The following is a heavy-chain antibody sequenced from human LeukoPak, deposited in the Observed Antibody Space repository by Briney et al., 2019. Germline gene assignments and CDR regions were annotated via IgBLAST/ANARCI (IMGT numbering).Heavy chain of an antibody. V-gene: IGHV4-59*01. D-gene: IGHD6-6*01. J-gene: IGHJ4*02. CDR1: GGPISSYY. CDR2: IYYSGST. Sequence: PFGTLSLTCTVSGGPISSYYWSWIRQPPGNGLERIGYIYYSGSTNYNPSLKSRVTISVDTSKNQFSLKLSSVTAADTAVYYCAGGFEYTNLDYWGQGTLVTVSS. CDR3: AGGFEYTNLDY.